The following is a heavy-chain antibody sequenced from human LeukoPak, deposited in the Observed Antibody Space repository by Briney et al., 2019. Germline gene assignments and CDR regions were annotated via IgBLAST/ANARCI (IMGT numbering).Heavy chain of an antibody. CDR3: ARHPRRLLRYFDWLLSPPDY. Sequence: SETLSLTCTVSGGSISSSSYYWGWIRQPPGKGLEWIGSIYYSGSTYYNPSLKSRVTISVDTSKNQFSLKLSSVTAADTAVYYCARHPRRLLRYFDWLLSPPDYWGQGTLVTVSS. CDR2: IYYSGST. V-gene: IGHV4-39*01. D-gene: IGHD3-9*01. J-gene: IGHJ4*02. CDR1: GGSISSSSYY.